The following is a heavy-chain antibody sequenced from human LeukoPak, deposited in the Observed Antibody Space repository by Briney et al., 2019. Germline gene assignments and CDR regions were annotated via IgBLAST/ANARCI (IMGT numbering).Heavy chain of an antibody. CDR1: GYTFTSYG. J-gene: IGHJ6*02. D-gene: IGHD6-13*01. CDR2: ISAYNGNT. CDR3: ARGGFEDSSSWWYYYYYGMDV. V-gene: IGHV1-18*01. Sequence: GASVKVSCKASGYTFTSYGISWVRQVPGQGLEWMGWISAYNGNTNYAQKLQGRVTMTTDTSTSTAYMELRSLRSDDTAVYYCARGGFEDSSSWWYYYYYGMDVWGQGTTVTVSS.